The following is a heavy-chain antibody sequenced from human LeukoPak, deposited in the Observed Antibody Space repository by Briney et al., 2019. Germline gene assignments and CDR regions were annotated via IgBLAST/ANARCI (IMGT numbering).Heavy chain of an antibody. Sequence: SETLSLTCAVYGGSFSGYYWSWIRQPPGKGLEWIGEINYSRSTNYNPSLKSRVTISVDTSKNQFSLKLSSVTAADTAVYYCAPGHFDYLWGPGTLVTVSS. CDR3: APGHFDYL. V-gene: IGHV4-34*01. D-gene: IGHD3-9*01. CDR2: INYSRST. CDR1: GGSFSGYY. J-gene: IGHJ5*02.